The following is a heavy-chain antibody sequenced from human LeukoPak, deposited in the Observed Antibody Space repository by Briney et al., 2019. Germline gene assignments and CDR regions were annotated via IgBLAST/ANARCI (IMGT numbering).Heavy chain of an antibody. CDR2: IYSGGGT. D-gene: IGHD5-18*01. J-gene: IGHJ4*02. Sequence: GGSLRLSCAPSGFTFSNTALPWVPQAPGRGLEWVSLIYSGGGTKYADSVKGRFTISRDNSKNTLYLQMNSLRVEDTAVYYCARKTDTSMLGDYWGQGTLVTVSS. V-gene: IGHV3-66*02. CDR1: GFTFSNTA. CDR3: ARKTDTSMLGDY.